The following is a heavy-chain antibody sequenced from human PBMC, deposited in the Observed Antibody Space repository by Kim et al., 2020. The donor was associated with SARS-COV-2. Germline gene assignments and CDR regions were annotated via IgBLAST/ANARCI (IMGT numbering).Heavy chain of an antibody. V-gene: IGHV6-1*01. J-gene: IGHJ4*02. D-gene: IGHD2-2*01. CDR3: ARDRVVVVPAAMPLDY. Sequence: SVKSRITINPDTAKNQFSLQLNSVTPEDTAVYYCARDRVVVVPAAMPLDYWGQGTLVTVSS.